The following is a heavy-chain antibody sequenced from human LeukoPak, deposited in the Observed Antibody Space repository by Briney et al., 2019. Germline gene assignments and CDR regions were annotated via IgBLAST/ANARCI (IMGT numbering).Heavy chain of an antibody. J-gene: IGHJ4*02. D-gene: IGHD3-22*01. CDR1: GFTFSSYA. Sequence: SGGSLRLSCAASGFTFSSYAMSWVHQAPGKGLEWVSAISGSGGSTYYADSVKGRFTISRDNSKNTLYLQMNSLRAEDTAVYYCAKEEYYYDSSGYYDYWGQGTLVAVSS. V-gene: IGHV3-23*01. CDR2: ISGSGGST. CDR3: AKEEYYYDSSGYYDY.